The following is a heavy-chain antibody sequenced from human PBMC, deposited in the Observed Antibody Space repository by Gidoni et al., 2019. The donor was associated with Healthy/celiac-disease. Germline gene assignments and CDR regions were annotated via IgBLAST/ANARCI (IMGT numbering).Heavy chain of an antibody. Sequence: QLQLQESGPGLVKPSQPLSLTCTVSGGSISSGASSWSWIRQPPGKGLEWIGYLYYSGSTYYNPSLKSRVTISVDTSKNQFSLKLSSVTAADTAVYYCAREVPRDEIFYYYGMDVWGQGTTVTVSS. CDR1: GGSISSGASS. CDR3: AREVPRDEIFYYYGMDV. D-gene: IGHD1-7*01. V-gene: IGHV4-30-4*01. CDR2: LYYSGST. J-gene: IGHJ6*02.